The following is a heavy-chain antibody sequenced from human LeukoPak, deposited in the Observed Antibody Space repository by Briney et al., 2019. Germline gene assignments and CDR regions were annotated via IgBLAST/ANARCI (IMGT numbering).Heavy chain of an antibody. V-gene: IGHV3-15*01. D-gene: IGHD3-3*01. CDR3: ARGGGTYYDFWSGYSRGSRDY. CDR2: IKSKTAGGTT. J-gene: IGHJ4*02. CDR1: GFTFSNAW. Sequence: GGSLRLSCAGSGFTFSNAWMSWVRQAPGKGLEWVGRIKSKTAGGTTDYAAPVKGRFTISRDDSKNTLYLQMNSLKTEDTAVYYCARGGGTYYDFWSGYSRGSRDYWGQGTLVTVSS.